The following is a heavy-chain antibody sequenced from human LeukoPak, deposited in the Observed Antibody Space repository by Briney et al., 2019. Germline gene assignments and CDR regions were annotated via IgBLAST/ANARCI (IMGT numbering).Heavy chain of an antibody. CDR3: ATRAVNHLDAFDI. V-gene: IGHV1-8*01. Sequence: ASVKVSCKASGYTFTSYDINWVRQATGQGLEWMGWMNPNSGNTGYAQKFQGRVTMTRNTSISTAYMELSSLRSEDTAVYYCATRAVNHLDAFDIWGQGTMVTVSS. CDR2: MNPNSGNT. D-gene: IGHD3-10*01. J-gene: IGHJ3*02. CDR1: GYTFTSYD.